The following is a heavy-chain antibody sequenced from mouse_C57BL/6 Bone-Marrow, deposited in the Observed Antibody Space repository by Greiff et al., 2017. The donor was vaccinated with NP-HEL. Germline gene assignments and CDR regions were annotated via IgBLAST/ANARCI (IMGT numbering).Heavy chain of an antibody. CDR1: GFTFSDYY. Sequence: EVKLVESGGGLVQPGGSLKLSCAASGFTFSDYYMYWVRQTPEKRLEWVAYISNGGGSTYYPDTVKGRFTISRDNAKNTLYLQMSRLKSEDTAMYYCARQDWDYWYFDVWGTGTTVTVSS. V-gene: IGHV5-12*01. CDR3: ARQDWDYWYFDV. J-gene: IGHJ1*03. D-gene: IGHD4-1*01. CDR2: ISNGGGST.